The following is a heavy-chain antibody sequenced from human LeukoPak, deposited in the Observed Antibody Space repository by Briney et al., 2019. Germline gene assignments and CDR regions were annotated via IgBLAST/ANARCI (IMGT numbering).Heavy chain of an antibody. Sequence: GASVKVSCKTSGYPFTTYEINWVRQAAGQGLEWMGWVHPNTGNTAYAQRFRGRVTMTRDTSISTAYVELSSLTSNDTAVYFCARGPRNDPWGQGTLVTVSS. D-gene: IGHD1-14*01. CDR3: ARGPRNDP. V-gene: IGHV1-8*01. CDR1: GYPFTTYE. J-gene: IGHJ5*02. CDR2: VHPNTGNT.